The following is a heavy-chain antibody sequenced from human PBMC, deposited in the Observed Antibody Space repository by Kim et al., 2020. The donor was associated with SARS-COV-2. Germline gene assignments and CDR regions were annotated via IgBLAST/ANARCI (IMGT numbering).Heavy chain of an antibody. CDR2: IIPIFGTA. CDR1: GGTFSSYA. D-gene: IGHD2-15*01. J-gene: IGHJ5*02. V-gene: IGHV1-69*13. Sequence: SVKVSCKASGGTFSSYAISWVRQAPGQGLEWMGGIIPIFGTANYAQKFQGRVTITADESTSTAYMELSSLRSEDTAVYYCARGPHPIIVVVVVHENWFDPWGQGTLVTVSS. CDR3: ARGPHPIIVVVVVHENWFDP.